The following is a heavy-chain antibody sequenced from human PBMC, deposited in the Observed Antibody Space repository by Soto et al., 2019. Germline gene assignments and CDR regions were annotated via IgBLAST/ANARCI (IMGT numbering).Heavy chain of an antibody. D-gene: IGHD1-26*01. CDR1: GAAISGYY. J-gene: IGHJ4*02. CDR3: VRDGRERQVDY. Sequence: QVRLQESGPGLVKPSETLSLTCVVSGAAISGYYWSWIRQPPGKGLEWIGFIYYSGSTTNYSPSLKNRVTISVDTSKNILSLRLGSVTAADTAIYYCVRDGRERQVDYWGLGTLVTVSS. CDR2: IYYSGSTT. V-gene: IGHV4-59*01.